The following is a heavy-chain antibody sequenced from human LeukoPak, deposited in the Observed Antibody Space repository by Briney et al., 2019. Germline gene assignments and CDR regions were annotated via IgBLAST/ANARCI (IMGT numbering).Heavy chain of an antibody. CDR3: ASRRYDSSGYLIFDY. CDR2: ISGSRNNT. V-gene: IGHV3-23*01. J-gene: IGHJ4*02. Sequence: GGSLRLSCAASGFTFSSYAMAWVRQAPGKGLEWVSAISGSRNNTYYADSVKGRFTISRDNSKNTLYLQMNSLRAEDTAVYYCASRRYDSSGYLIFDYWGQETLVTVSS. CDR1: GFTFSSYA. D-gene: IGHD3-22*01.